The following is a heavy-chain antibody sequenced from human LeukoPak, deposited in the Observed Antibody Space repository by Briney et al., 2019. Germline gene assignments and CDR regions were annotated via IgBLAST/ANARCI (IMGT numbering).Heavy chain of an antibody. CDR3: AKVRSRTIDANTCYY. CDR1: GFSLSSHA. J-gene: IGHJ4*02. CDR2: ISGGGGST. Sequence: PGGGLRLSCAPSGFSLSSHAMCWVRQAPGEGREWGSAISGGGGSTYYADSAGGRFTISRDTFKNTLYLQMNTVRDEDTGVYNCAKVRSRTIDANTCYYRGERNLGTVSS. V-gene: IGHV3-23*01. D-gene: IGHD1-7*01.